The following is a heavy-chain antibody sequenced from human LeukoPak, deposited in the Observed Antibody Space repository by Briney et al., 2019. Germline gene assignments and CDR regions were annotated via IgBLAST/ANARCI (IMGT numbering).Heavy chain of an antibody. CDR1: GYTFTSYD. CDR3: ARFSPRSHPLWFGEFPQEGFDP. J-gene: IGHJ5*02. CDR2: MNPNSGNT. V-gene: IGHV1-8*01. Sequence: ASVKVSCKASGYTFTSYDINWVRQATGQGLEWMGWMNPNSGNTGYAQKFQGRVTMTRNTSISTAYMELSSLRSEDTAVYYCARFSPRSHPLWFGEFPQEGFDPWGQGTLVTVSS. D-gene: IGHD3-10*01.